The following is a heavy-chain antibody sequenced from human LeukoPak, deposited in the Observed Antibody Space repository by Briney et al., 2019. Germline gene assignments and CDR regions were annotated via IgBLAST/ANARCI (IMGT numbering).Heavy chain of an antibody. D-gene: IGHD1-26*01. V-gene: IGHV3-21*06. CDR3: ARDPYSGHYGDYYYYYMDV. J-gene: IGHJ6*03. Sequence: GGSLRLSCAASGFTFSTYNMNGVRHAPGKGLEGISSITSSSSYIYYADSVKGRFTISRDNAKNSLYLQMNSLSPDDTAVYFCARDPYSGHYGDYYYYYMDVWGKGTTVTISS. CDR2: ITSSSSYI. CDR1: GFTFSTYN.